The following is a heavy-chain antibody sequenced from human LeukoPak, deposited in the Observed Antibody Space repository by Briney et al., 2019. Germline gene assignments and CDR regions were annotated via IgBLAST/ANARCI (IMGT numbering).Heavy chain of an antibody. Sequence: GGSLRLSFAASGFTFTDYALHWVRQTPGKGLEWVSCISAHSGGIYYADSVKGRFTISRDNSKNTLYLQMNTLRAEDTALYYCAKDSANWGRHYDNWGQGTLVTVSS. J-gene: IGHJ4*02. CDR2: ISAHSGGI. D-gene: IGHD7-27*01. CDR1: GFTFTDYA. CDR3: AKDSANWGRHYDN. V-gene: IGHV3-23*01.